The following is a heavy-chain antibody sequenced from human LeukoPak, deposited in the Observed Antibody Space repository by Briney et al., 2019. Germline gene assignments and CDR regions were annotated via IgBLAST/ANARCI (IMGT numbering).Heavy chain of an antibody. CDR3: ARRAAICGEFSHYFDY. D-gene: IGHD3-10*02. Sequence: TSVKVSCKASGYTFTSHFMHKVRQAPGQGLEWMGWIHPNSGGTNYSQKLKGRVTMTRDTSISTAYMEQSRLRSDDTAVYYCARRAAICGEFSHYFDYWGQGTVVTVPS. CDR2: IHPNSGGT. CDR1: GYTFTSHF. V-gene: IGHV1-2*02. J-gene: IGHJ4*02.